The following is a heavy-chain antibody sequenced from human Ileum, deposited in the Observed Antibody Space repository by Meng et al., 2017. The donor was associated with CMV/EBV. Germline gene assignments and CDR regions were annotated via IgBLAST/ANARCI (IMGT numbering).Heavy chain of an antibody. Sequence: GSLRLSCAVSGDSITAYYWSWTRQPPGKGLEWIGYSSYSERSNYNPSLKSRVTIFVDTSKNQVSLKLSSVTAADSAMYYCVRGIGGRSPLDVWGHGTTVTVSS. V-gene: IGHV4-59*01. J-gene: IGHJ6*02. CDR2: SSYSERS. CDR3: VRGIGGRSPLDV. CDR1: GDSITAYY.